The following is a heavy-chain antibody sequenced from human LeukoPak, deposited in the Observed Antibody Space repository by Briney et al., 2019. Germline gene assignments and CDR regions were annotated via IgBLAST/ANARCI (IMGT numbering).Heavy chain of an antibody. D-gene: IGHD3-22*01. CDR3: ARDLTMIVSDPYFDY. CDR1: VYTFTSYG. CDR2: ISAYNGNT. V-gene: IGHV1-18*01. Sequence: ASVKVSCKASVYTFTSYGIGGVRQAPGHGLEGMGWISAYNGNTNYAQKLQGRVTMTTDPSTSTAYRELRSLRPEDTAVYYCARDLTMIVSDPYFDYWGQGTLVTVSS. J-gene: IGHJ4*02.